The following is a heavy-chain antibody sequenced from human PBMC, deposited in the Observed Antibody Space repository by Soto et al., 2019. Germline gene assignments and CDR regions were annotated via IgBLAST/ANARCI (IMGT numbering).Heavy chain of an antibody. CDR3: ARFRAAGSWYYYGMDV. CDR1: GYSFTNYW. D-gene: IGHD6-13*01. CDR2: IYPGDSDT. J-gene: IGHJ6*02. Sequence: VESLTISCKGSGYSFTNYWIGWVRQMPGKGLEWMGIIYPGDSDTRYSPSFQGQVTISADKSISTAYLQWSSLKASDTAMYYCARFRAAGSWYYYGMDVWGQGTTVTAP. V-gene: IGHV5-51*01.